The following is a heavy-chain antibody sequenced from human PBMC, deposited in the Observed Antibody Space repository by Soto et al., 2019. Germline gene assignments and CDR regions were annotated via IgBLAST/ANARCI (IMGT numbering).Heavy chain of an antibody. CDR3: ARDYDFWSGELYYYYGMDV. Sequence: GASVKVSCKASGYTFTGYYMHWVRQAPGQGLEWMGWINPNSGGTNYAQKFQGRVTMTRDTSISTAYMELSRLRSDDTAVYYCARDYDFWSGELYYYYGMDVWGQGTTVTV. D-gene: IGHD3-3*01. J-gene: IGHJ6*02. CDR2: INPNSGGT. V-gene: IGHV1-2*02. CDR1: GYTFTGYY.